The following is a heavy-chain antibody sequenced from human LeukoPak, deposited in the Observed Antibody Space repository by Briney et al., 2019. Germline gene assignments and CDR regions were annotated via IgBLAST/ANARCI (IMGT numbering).Heavy chain of an antibody. J-gene: IGHJ4*02. CDR1: GGSISSSSYY. CDR2: IFYTGST. D-gene: IGHD1-26*01. V-gene: IGHV4-39*01. CDR3: ARQRGSRYYFDY. Sequence: SETLSLTCTDSGGSISSSSYYWGWIRQPPGKWLDWIGSIFYTGSTYYNPSLKSRVSISVDTSKNQFSLKLISVTAADTAVYYCARQRGSRYYFDYGGQGTLVTVSS.